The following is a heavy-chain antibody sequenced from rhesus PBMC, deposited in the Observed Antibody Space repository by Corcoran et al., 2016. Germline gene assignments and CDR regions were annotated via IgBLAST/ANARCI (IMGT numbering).Heavy chain of an antibody. Sequence: EVQLVESGGGLVQPGGSLRLSCTGSGFTFGSYYMYWVRQAPGKGLEWVSAINTGGVSTWYTDSVKCRFTISKENAKNTLYLQMDSLRAEDTAVYYCARDIPPGYSSWSLGGYWGQGVLVTVSS. CDR1: GFTFGSYY. CDR2: INTGGVST. CDR3: ARDIPPGYSSWSLGGY. J-gene: IGHJ4*01. V-gene: IGHV3-8*01. D-gene: IGHD6-13*01.